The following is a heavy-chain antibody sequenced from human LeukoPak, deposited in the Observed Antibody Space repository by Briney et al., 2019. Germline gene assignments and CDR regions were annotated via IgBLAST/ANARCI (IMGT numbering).Heavy chain of an antibody. CDR3: ARDTPMRGLDY. J-gene: IGHJ4*02. Sequence: AAVRVSCKASGYTFTIYGISWGRQAPGEGGERMGWISAYNGNTNYAQKLQGRVTMTTDTSTSTAYMELRSLRSDDTAVYSCARDTPMRGLDYWGQGTLVTVSS. V-gene: IGHV1-18*04. CDR2: ISAYNGNT. CDR1: GYTFTIYG.